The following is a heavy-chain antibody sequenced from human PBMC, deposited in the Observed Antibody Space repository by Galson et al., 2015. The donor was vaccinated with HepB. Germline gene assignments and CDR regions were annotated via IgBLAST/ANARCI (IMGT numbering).Heavy chain of an antibody. CDR1: GYSFTSYW. V-gene: IGHV5-10-1*01. CDR3: AIVYYGSGSYYTFDY. D-gene: IGHD3-10*01. CDR2: IDPSDSYT. J-gene: IGHJ4*02. Sequence: QSGAEVKKPGESLRISCKGSGYSFTSYWISWVRQMPGKGLEWMGRIDPSDSYTNYSPSFQGHVTISADKSISTAYLQWSSLKASDTAMYYCAIVYYGSGSYYTFDYWGQGTLVTVSS.